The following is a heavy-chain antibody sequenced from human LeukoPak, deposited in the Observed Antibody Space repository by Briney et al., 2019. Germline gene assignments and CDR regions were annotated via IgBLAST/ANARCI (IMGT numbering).Heavy chain of an antibody. CDR3: ARPLKRAFGGVPTTYGMDV. D-gene: IGHD3-16*01. J-gene: IGHJ6*02. CDR1: GGTFSSYA. Sequence: SVKVSCKASGGTFSSYAISWVRQAPGQGLEWMGGIIPIFGTANYAQKFQGRVTITADGSTSTAYMELSSLRSEDTAVYYCARPLKRAFGGVPTTYGMDVWGQGTTVTVSS. V-gene: IGHV1-69*01. CDR2: IIPIFGTA.